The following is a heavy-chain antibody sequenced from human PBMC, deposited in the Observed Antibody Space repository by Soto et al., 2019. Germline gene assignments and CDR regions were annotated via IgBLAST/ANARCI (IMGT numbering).Heavy chain of an antibody. J-gene: IGHJ5*02. CDR1: GYTFTDYF. CDR2: INPKSRGT. CDR3: ARVTLKAGNWFDP. Sequence: QVQLVQSGAEVKKPGASVKVSCKASGYTFTDYFIHWVRQAPGQGFEWMGWINPKSRGTNYAQKFQGRVTMTRDTSNSTAYMELRGLRSDDTAVYYCARVTLKAGNWFDPWGQGTLVTVS. V-gene: IGHV1-2*02.